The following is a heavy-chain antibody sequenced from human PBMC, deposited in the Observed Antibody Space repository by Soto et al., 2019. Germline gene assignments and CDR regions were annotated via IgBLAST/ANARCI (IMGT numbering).Heavy chain of an antibody. CDR2: IYYSGST. Sequence: ETLSLTCTVSGGSISSSSYYWGWIRQPPGKGLEWIGSIYYSGSTYYNPSLKSRVTISVDTSKNQSSLKLSSVTAADTAVYYCARHYYDSSGYIDYWGQGTLVTVSS. D-gene: IGHD3-22*01. CDR1: GGSISSSSYY. V-gene: IGHV4-39*01. CDR3: ARHYYDSSGYIDY. J-gene: IGHJ4*02.